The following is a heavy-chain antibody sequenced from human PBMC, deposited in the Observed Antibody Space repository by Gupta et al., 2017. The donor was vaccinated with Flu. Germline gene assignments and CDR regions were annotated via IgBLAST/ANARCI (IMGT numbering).Heavy chain of an antibody. V-gene: IGHV3-7*01. Sequence: SGFTFSSYWMSWVRQAPGKGLEWVANIKQDGSEKYYVDSVKGRFTISRDNAKNSLYLQMNSLRAEDTAVYYCARDRSAFDIWGQGTMVTVSS. CDR3: ARDRSAFDI. J-gene: IGHJ3*02. CDR1: GFTFSSYW. CDR2: IKQDGSEK.